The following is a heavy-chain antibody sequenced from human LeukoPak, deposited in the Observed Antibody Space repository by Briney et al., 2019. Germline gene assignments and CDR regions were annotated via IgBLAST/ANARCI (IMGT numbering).Heavy chain of an antibody. CDR1: GFTFSSYG. Sequence: GGSLRLSCAASGFTFSSYGMHWVRQAPGKGLEWVAVISYDGSNKYYADPVKGRFTISRDNSKNTLYLQMNSLRAEDTAVYYCATVPPELYYYDSSGPGDAFDIWGQGTMVTVSS. CDR2: ISYDGSNK. CDR3: ATVPPELYYYDSSGPGDAFDI. V-gene: IGHV3-30*03. D-gene: IGHD3-22*01. J-gene: IGHJ3*02.